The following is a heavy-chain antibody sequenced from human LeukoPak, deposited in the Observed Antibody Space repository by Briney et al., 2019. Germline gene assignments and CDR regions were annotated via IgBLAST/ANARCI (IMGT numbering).Heavy chain of an antibody. J-gene: IGHJ4*02. CDR3: ASDSIAYDPLDY. CDR1: GFTFSSYD. Sequence: GGSLRLSCAASGFTFSSYDMNWVRQAPGKGLEWVSSISSRSTSIYYADSVKGRFTISRDNAKNSLYLQMNSLRAEDTAVYWCASDSIAYDPLDYWGQGTLVTVSS. V-gene: IGHV3-21*01. CDR2: ISSRSTSI. D-gene: IGHD3-3*01.